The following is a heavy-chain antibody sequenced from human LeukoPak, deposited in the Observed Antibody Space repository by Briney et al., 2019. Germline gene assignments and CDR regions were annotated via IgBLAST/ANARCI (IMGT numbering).Heavy chain of an antibody. D-gene: IGHD3-10*01. CDR2: VYYSGST. Sequence: SETLSLTCTVSSGSIGSSSNYWGWIRQAPGKGLEWIGNVYYSGSTFYNPSLRSRVTISVDTSKNQFSLKLRSVTAADTAVYYCARHKSYYGSGSYLPRRQIRIYYFDYWGQGTLVTVSS. CDR3: ARHKSYYGSGSYLPRRQIRIYYFDY. J-gene: IGHJ4*02. CDR1: SGSIGSSSNY. V-gene: IGHV4-39*01.